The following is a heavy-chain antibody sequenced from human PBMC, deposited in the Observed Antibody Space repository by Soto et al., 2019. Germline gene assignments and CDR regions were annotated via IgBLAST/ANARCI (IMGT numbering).Heavy chain of an antibody. D-gene: IGHD3-3*01. Sequence: QVQLVQSGAEVKKPGASVKVSCKASGYTFTGYYMHWVRQAPGQGLEWMGWINPNSGGTNYAQKFQGWVTMTRDTSISTAYMKLSRLRSDDTAVYYCARSYDFWSGKNNWFDPWGQGTLVTVSS. J-gene: IGHJ5*02. CDR2: INPNSGGT. CDR1: GYTFTGYY. CDR3: ARSYDFWSGKNNWFDP. V-gene: IGHV1-2*04.